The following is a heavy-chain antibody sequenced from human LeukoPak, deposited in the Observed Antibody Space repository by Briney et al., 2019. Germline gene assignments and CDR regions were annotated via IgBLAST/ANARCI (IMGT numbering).Heavy chain of an antibody. V-gene: IGHV3-23*01. CDR2: ISGRGGST. CDR1: GFTFSSYA. Sequence: GGSLRLSCAASGFTFSSYAMSWGRQAPGKGLEGGSAISGRGGSTYYADSVKGRFTISRDNSKNTLYLQMNSLRAEDTAVYYCAKVRGSSPFLDYWGQGTLVTVSS. D-gene: IGHD1-26*01. J-gene: IGHJ4*02. CDR3: AKVRGSSPFLDY.